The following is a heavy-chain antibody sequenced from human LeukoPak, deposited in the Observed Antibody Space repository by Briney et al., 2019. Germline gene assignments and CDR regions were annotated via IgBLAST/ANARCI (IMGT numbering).Heavy chain of an antibody. Sequence: ASVKVSCKASGYTFTSYYMHWVRQAPGQGLELMGIINPSGGSTSYAQKFQGRVTMTRDTSTSTVYMELSSLRSEDTAVYYCASGKKAYYYDSSGYYEDYWGQGTLVTVSS. CDR3: ASGKKAYYYDSSGYYEDY. J-gene: IGHJ4*02. CDR1: GYTFTSYY. CDR2: INPSGGST. V-gene: IGHV1-46*01. D-gene: IGHD3-22*01.